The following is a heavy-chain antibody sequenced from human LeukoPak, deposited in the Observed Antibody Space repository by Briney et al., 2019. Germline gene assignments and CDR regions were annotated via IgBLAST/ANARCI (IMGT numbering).Heavy chain of an antibody. Sequence: NPSETLSLTCAVSGYSISSGYYWGWIRQPPGKGLEWIGSIYHSGSTFYNPSLKSRVTISVDTSKNQFSLKLSSVTAADTAVYYCARREYSSSPTYWRQGTLVTVSS. CDR2: IYHSGST. J-gene: IGHJ4*02. CDR3: ARREYSSSPTY. V-gene: IGHV4-38-2*01. D-gene: IGHD6-6*01. CDR1: GYSISSGYY.